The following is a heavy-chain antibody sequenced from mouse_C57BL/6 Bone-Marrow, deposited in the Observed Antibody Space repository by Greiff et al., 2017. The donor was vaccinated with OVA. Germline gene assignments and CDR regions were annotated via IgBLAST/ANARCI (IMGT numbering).Heavy chain of an antibody. V-gene: IGHV5-17*01. J-gene: IGHJ3*01. CDR2: ISSGSSTI. Sequence: EVKLMESGGGLVKPGGSLKLSCAASGFTFSDYGMHWVRQAPEKGLEWVAYISSGSSTIYYADTVKGRFTISRDNAKNTLFLQMTSLRSEDTAMYYCATPPFAYWGQGTLVTVSA. CDR1: GFTFSDYG. CDR3: ATPPFAY.